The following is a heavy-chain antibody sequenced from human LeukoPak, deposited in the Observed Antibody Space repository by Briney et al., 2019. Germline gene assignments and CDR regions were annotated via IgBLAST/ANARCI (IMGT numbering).Heavy chain of an antibody. J-gene: IGHJ4*02. V-gene: IGHV3-30-3*01. CDR1: GFTFSSYA. Sequence: GGSLRLSCAASGFTFSSYAMHWVRQAPGKGLEWVAVISHDGSNKYYADSVKGRFTISRDNSKNTLYLQMNSLRAEDTAVYYCAREATVVTYFDYWGQGTLVTVSS. CDR2: ISHDGSNK. D-gene: IGHD4-17*01. CDR3: AREATVVTYFDY.